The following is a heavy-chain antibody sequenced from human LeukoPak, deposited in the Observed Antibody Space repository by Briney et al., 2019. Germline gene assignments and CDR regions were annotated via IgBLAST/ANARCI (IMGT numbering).Heavy chain of an antibody. CDR3: ARVDFWSGAYFDY. D-gene: IGHD3-3*01. CDR2: IYSGGST. CDR1: GFTVRSNY. V-gene: IGHV3-53*04. J-gene: IGHJ4*02. Sequence: GGSLRLSCAASGFTVRSNYMSWVRQAPGKGLEWVSVIYSGGSTYYADSVKGRFTISRHNSKNTLYLQMNSLRAEDTAVYYCARVDFWSGAYFDYWGQGTLVTVSS.